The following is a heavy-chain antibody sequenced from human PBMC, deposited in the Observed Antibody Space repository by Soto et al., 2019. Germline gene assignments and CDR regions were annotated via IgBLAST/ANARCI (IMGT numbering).Heavy chain of an antibody. Sequence: GGALRLSCAASGFTFSSYGMHWARQAPGKGLEWVAVIWYDGSNKYYADSVKGRFTISRDNSKNTLYLQMNSLRAEDTAVYYCARDRSRRATPDYYFDYWGQGTLVTVSS. CDR2: IWYDGSNK. V-gene: IGHV3-33*01. CDR1: GFTFSSYG. D-gene: IGHD2-21*02. J-gene: IGHJ4*02. CDR3: ARDRSRRATPDYYFDY.